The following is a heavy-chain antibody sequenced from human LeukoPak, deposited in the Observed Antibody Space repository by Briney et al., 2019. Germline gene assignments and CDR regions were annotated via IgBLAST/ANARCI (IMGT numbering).Heavy chain of an antibody. CDR2: ISDSGGST. V-gene: IGHV3-23*01. Sequence: GGSLRLSCAVSGITLSNYGMSWVRQAPGKGLEWVAGISDSGGSTNYAASVKGRFTISRDSPKNTLYLQMNSLRAEDTAVYFCAKRGIVIRAVIIVGFHKEAYYFDYWGQGALVTVSS. CDR3: AKRGIVIRAVIIVGFHKEAYYFDY. D-gene: IGHD3-10*01. J-gene: IGHJ4*02. CDR1: GITLSNYG.